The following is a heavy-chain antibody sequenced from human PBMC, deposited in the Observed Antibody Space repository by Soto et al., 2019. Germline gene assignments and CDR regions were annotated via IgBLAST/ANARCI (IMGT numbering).Heavy chain of an antibody. CDR1: GYIFTNYD. V-gene: IGHV1-8*01. CDR2: INPNSGNT. J-gene: IGHJ4*02. Sequence: ASVKVSCKASGYIFTNYDINWVRQATGQGLEYLGWINPNSGNTGYVQKFKGRVTMTRNTSINTAYMELNSLRSEDTAVYYCARGRTFYDILTGYPDHFDFWGQGTLVTVSS. D-gene: IGHD3-9*01. CDR3: ARGRTFYDILTGYPDHFDF.